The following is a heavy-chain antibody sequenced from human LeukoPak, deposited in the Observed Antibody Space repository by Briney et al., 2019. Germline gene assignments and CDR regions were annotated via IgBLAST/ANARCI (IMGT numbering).Heavy chain of an antibody. D-gene: IGHD3-22*01. CDR2: ISDSGGRT. CDR3: AKRGVVIRVILVGFHKEAYYFDS. CDR1: GFTFSSYA. J-gene: IGHJ4*02. V-gene: IGHV3-23*01. Sequence: GGSLRLSCAASGFTFSSYAMSWVRQAPGKGLEWVAGISDSGGRTNYADSVKGRFTISRDNPKNTLYLQMNSLRAEDTAVYFCAKRGVVIRVILVGFHKEAYYFDSWGQGALVTLSS.